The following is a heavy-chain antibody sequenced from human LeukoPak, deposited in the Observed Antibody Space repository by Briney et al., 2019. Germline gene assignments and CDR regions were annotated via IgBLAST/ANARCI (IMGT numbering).Heavy chain of an antibody. CDR3: ARDPGIAAAALDY. J-gene: IGHJ4*02. CDR1: GYTFTGYY. CDR2: INPNSGGT. D-gene: IGHD6-13*01. V-gene: IGHV1-2*02. Sequence: GASVKVSCKASGYTFTGYYMHWVRQAPGQGLEWMGWINPNSGGTNYAQKFQGRVTMTRDTSISTAYMELSRLRSDDTAVYYCARDPGIAAAALDYWGQGTLVTVSS.